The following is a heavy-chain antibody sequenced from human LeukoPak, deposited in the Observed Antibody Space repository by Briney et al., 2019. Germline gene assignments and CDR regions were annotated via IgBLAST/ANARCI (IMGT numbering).Heavy chain of an antibody. CDR3: ARDSWYYDSSGLPPIYYYGVDV. J-gene: IGHJ6*02. CDR1: GGTFSSYG. CDR2: ISAYNGNT. D-gene: IGHD3-22*01. V-gene: IGHV1-18*01. Sequence: VASVNVSCKASGGTFSSYGISWVRQAPGQGLEWMGWISAYNGNTNYAQKLQGRVTRTTDTSTSTAYMELRSLRSDDTGVYYCARDSWYYDSSGLPPIYYYGVDVWGQGTTVTVS.